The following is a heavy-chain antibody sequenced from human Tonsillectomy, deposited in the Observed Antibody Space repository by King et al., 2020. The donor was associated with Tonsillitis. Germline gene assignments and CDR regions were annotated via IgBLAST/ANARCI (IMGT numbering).Heavy chain of an antibody. Sequence: VQLVESGGGVVQPGRSLRLSCAASGFTFSSNGMHWVRQAPGKGLEWVAIMSHDGNNQYYADSVKGRFTISRDNSKNTLYLQMNSLRAEDTAVYYCAKDMGDRGDYESCVDYWGQGTLVTVSS. CDR1: GFTFSSNG. CDR2: MSHDGNNQ. D-gene: IGHD4-17*01. V-gene: IGHV3-30*18. CDR3: AKDMGDRGDYESCVDY. J-gene: IGHJ4*02.